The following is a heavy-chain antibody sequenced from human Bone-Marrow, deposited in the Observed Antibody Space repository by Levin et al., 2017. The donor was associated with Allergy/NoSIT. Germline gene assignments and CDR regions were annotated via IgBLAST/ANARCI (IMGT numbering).Heavy chain of an antibody. V-gene: IGHV3-21*01. D-gene: IGHD5-12*01. CDR1: GFTFSSYT. CDR2: ISPTSRHT. CDR3: VKDGAGEVGYGGS. Sequence: GESLKISCAASGFTFSSYTMNWVRQAPGKGLEWISSISPTSRHTFHADSVKGRFSISRDAATRSLFLQMRSLRAEDTAVYYCVKDGAGEVGYGGSWGQGTLVTVSS. J-gene: IGHJ5*02.